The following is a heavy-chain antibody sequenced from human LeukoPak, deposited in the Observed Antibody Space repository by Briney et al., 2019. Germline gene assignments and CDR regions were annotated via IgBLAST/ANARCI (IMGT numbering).Heavy chain of an antibody. CDR1: GGSISSYY. D-gene: IGHD6-13*01. CDR3: ARWTSWYEVGWFDP. CDR2: IYYSGST. Sequence: PSETLSLTCTVSGGSISSYYWSWIRQPPGKGLEWIGYIYYSGSTNYKPSLKSRVTISVDTSKNQFSLKLSSVTAADTAVYYCARWTSWYEVGWFDPWGQGTLVTVSS. V-gene: IGHV4-59*01. J-gene: IGHJ5*02.